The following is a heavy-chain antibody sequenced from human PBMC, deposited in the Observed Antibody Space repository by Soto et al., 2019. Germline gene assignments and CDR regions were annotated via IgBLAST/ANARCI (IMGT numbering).Heavy chain of an antibody. CDR3: ARAMVRGKNYYGVDV. J-gene: IGHJ6*02. D-gene: IGHD3-10*01. Sequence: EVQLVQSGAEVKKPGESLKISCKGSGYSFTSYWIGWVRQMPGKGLEWMGIIYPGDSDTRYSPSFQGQVSISADKSISTAYLQWSSLKASDTAMYYCARAMVRGKNYYGVDVWGQGTTVTVSS. CDR2: IYPGDSDT. CDR1: GYSFTSYW. V-gene: IGHV5-51*03.